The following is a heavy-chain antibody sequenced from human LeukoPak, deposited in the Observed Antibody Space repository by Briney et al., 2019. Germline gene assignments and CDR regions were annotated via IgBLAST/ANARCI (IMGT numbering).Heavy chain of an antibody. D-gene: IGHD5-18*01. CDR1: GGTFSSYA. CDR2: IIPILGIA. J-gene: IGHJ4*02. Sequence: GASVKVSCKASGGTFSSYAISWVRQAPGQGLEWMGRIIPILGIANYAQKFQGRVTITADKSTSTAYMELSSLRSEDTAVYYCARDYRGHSYGYGGYWGQGTLVTVSS. V-gene: IGHV1-69*04. CDR3: ARDYRGHSYGYGGY.